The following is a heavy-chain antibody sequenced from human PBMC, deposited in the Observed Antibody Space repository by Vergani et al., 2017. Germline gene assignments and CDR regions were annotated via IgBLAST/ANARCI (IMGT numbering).Heavy chain of an antibody. CDR3: ARVRMITCGGVIVARGYFDY. CDR2: INHSGST. CDR1: GGSFSGYY. Sequence: QVQLQQWGAGLLKPSETLSLTCAVYGGSFSGYYWSWIRQPPGKGLEWIGEINHSGSTNYNPSLKSRVTISVDTSKNQFSLKRSSVTAADTAVYYCARVRMITCGGVIVARGYFDYWGQGTLVTVSS. D-gene: IGHD3-16*02. V-gene: IGHV4-34*01. J-gene: IGHJ4*02.